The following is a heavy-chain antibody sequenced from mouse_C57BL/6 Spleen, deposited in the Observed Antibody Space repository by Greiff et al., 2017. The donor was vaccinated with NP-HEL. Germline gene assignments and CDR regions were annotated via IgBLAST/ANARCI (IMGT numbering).Heavy chain of an antibody. CDR3: ARRGTTVVPFDC. V-gene: IGHV1-69*01. Sequence: QVQLKQPGAELVMPGTSVKLSCKASGYTFTSYWMHWVKQRPGQGLEWIGEIDPSDSYTNYNQKFKGKSTLTVDKSSSTAYMQLSSLTSEDSAVYYCARRGTTVVPFDCWGKGATLTVAS. D-gene: IGHD1-1*01. CDR2: IDPSDSYT. CDR1: GYTFTSYW. J-gene: IGHJ2*01.